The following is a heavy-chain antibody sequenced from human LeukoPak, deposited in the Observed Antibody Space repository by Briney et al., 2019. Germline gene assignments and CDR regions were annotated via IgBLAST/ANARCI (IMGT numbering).Heavy chain of an antibody. V-gene: IGHV3-48*01. CDR2: ISSSSSSI. CDR1: GFTFTSYS. J-gene: IGHJ6*02. Sequence: GGSLRLSCAASGFTFTSYSMNWVRQAPGKGLEWVSYISSSSSSIYYADSVKGRFTISRDNAKNSLYLQMNSLRAEDTAVYYCARMITFGGVIVITDYYYYGMDVWGQGTTVTVSS. D-gene: IGHD3-16*02. CDR3: ARMITFGGVIVITDYYYYGMDV.